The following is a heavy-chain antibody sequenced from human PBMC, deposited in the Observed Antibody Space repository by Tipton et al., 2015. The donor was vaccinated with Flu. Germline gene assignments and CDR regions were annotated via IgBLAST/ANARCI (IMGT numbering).Heavy chain of an antibody. D-gene: IGHD6-13*01. J-gene: IGHJ3*01. CDR3: ARSRPAFDV. V-gene: IGHV3-30*02. CDR1: GFTFGNYG. Sequence: SLRLSCAASGFTFGNYGMHWVRQAPGKGLEWVAFIRYDSINKYYRDSVKGRFTVSRDNSKNTLYLEMTSLRTDDTAVYYCARSRPAFDVWGPGTMVTVSS. CDR2: IRYDSINK.